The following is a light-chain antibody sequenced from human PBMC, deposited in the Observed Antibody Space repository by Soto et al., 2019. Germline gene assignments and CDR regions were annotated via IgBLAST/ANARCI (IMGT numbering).Light chain of an antibody. V-gene: IGKV1-5*03. CDR3: QQYNSYPWT. CDR1: QIISSW. CDR2: KTS. J-gene: IGKJ1*01. Sequence: DIQMTQSPSTLSASVGDRFTITCRASQIISSWLAWYQQKPGKAPKLLMYKTSSLESGVPSRFSGSRSGTEFTLTISSLQPDDFATYFCQQYNSYPWTFGQGTKVDI.